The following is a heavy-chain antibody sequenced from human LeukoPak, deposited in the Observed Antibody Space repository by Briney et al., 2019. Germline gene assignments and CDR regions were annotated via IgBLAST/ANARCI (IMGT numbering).Heavy chain of an antibody. D-gene: IGHD3-9*01. V-gene: IGHV4-39*01. J-gene: IGHJ5*02. CDR1: GGSISSSSYD. CDR3: APGDILSLKWFDP. Sequence: PSETLSLTCTVSGGSISSSSYDWVRIRQPTGMERVGIGGIYYSGPTYYNPSHQSRVTISVDTSKHQFSLKLSSVTAADTAVYYCAPGDILSLKWFDPWGQGTLVTVSS. CDR2: IYYSGPT.